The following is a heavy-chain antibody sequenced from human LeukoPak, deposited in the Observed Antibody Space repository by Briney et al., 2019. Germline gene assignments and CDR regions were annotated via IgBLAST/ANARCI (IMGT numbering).Heavy chain of an antibody. CDR2: TYYRSKWFY. D-gene: IGHD3-10*01. V-gene: IGHV6-1*01. CDR3: ARSINSGCLDY. CDR1: GDSVSSNNAV. Sequence: SQTLSLTCAISGDSVSSNNAVWNWIRQSPSRGLEWLGKTYYRSKWFYDYAVSVKSRITITPDTSKNHLSLQLDSVTPEDTALYFCARSINSGCLDYWGQGVLVTVSS. J-gene: IGHJ4*02.